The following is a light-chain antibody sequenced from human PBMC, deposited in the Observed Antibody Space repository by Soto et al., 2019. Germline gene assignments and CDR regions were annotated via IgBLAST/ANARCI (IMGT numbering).Light chain of an antibody. V-gene: IGKV3-15*01. CDR1: QSVSNN. J-gene: IGKJ5*01. CDR3: QQYDNWPIT. Sequence: ELVSTQSPGTLSLSPGERATLSCRASQSVSNNYLAWYQQKPGQAPRLLIYGASTRATAIPPRFSGSGSGTEFTLTISSLQSEDFAVYYCQQYDNWPITFGQGTRLEIK. CDR2: GAS.